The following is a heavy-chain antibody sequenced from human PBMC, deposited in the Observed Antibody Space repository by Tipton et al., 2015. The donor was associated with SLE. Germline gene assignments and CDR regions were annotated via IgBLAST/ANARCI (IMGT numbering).Heavy chain of an antibody. D-gene: IGHD3-22*01. CDR1: GGSIRSHY. Sequence: TLSLTCSVSGGSIRSHYWTWIRQAPGKGLGCVGFMFYSGTPNYNPSLKSRVTISVDTSKNEFSLTLSSVTVADTAVYYCARDQRGCYDGSDLLVAPFDLWGQGTMVTVSS. J-gene: IGHJ3*01. CDR3: ARDQRGCYDGSDLLVAPFDL. V-gene: IGHV4-59*11. CDR2: MFYSGTP.